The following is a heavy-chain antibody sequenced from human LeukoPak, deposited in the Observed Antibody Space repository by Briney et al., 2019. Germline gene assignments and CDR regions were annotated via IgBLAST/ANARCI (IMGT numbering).Heavy chain of an antibody. D-gene: IGHD2-21*02. CDR1: RFTFSSYA. Sequence: GGSLRLSCAASRFTFSSYAMHWVRQAPGKGLEWVAVISYDGSNKYYADSVKGRFTISRDNSKNTLYLQMNSLRAEDTAVYYCARDLGIVVVTAIDYWGQGTLVTVSS. V-gene: IGHV3-30-3*01. J-gene: IGHJ4*02. CDR2: ISYDGSNK. CDR3: ARDLGIVVVTAIDY.